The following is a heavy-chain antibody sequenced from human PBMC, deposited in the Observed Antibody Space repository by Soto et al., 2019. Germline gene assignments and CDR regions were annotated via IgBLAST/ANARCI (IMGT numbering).Heavy chain of an antibody. Sequence: EVQVSESGGGLVRPGGSLRLSCAASGFIFTNYAMNWVRQAPGKGLDWVSVIGGRGNSAYYADSVQGRFTISRDNSKNTLSLQMSSLTAEDAAIYYCVREGRGSFDFWGRGTMVTVSS. V-gene: IGHV3-23*01. CDR1: GFIFTNYA. D-gene: IGHD5-12*01. CDR2: IGGRGNSA. J-gene: IGHJ3*01. CDR3: VREGRGSFDF.